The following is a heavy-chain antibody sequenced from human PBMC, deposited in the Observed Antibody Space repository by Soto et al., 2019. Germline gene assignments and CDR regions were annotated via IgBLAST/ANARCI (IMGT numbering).Heavy chain of an antibody. V-gene: IGHV4-61*01. J-gene: IGHJ4*02. Sequence: KPSETLSLTCTVSGGSVSSGSYYWSWIRQPPGKGLEWIGYIYYSGSTNYNPSLKSRVTISVDTSKNQFSLKLSSVTAADTAVYYCARGLRPTYYYDSSGLNWGQGTLVTVSS. CDR2: IYYSGST. CDR3: ARGLRPTYYYDSSGLN. CDR1: GGSVSSGSYY. D-gene: IGHD3-22*01.